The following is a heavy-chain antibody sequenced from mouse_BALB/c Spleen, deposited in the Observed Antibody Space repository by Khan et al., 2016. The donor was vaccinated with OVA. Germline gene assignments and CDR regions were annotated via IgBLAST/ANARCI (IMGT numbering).Heavy chain of an antibody. D-gene: IGHD2-14*01. Sequence: QVQLKESGPGLVAPSQSLSITCTVSGFSLSSYNIHWVRQPPGKGLEWLGMIWGGGGTDYNSPLISSLSISKDNSTSQAFLKMNSLQTDDTAMDDCARDYYRYDGYYAMDYWGQGTAVTVSA. J-gene: IGHJ4*01. CDR3: ARDYYRYDGYYAMDY. V-gene: IGHV2-6-4*01. CDR2: IWGGGGT. CDR1: GFSLSSYN.